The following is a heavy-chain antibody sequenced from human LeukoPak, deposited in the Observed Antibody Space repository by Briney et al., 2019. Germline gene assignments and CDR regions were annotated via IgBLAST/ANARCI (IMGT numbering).Heavy chain of an antibody. CDR2: ISGSGGGT. V-gene: IGHV3-23*01. D-gene: IGHD1-14*01. CDR1: GFTFSSYA. CDR3: AKGSGINHYHWIDP. J-gene: IGHJ5*02. Sequence: GGSLRLSCAASGFTFSSYAMSWVRQAPEKGLEWVSTISGSGGGTYYADSVKGRFTISRDNSKNTLYLQMDSLRAEDTALYYCAKGSGINHYHWIDPWGQGTLVTVSS.